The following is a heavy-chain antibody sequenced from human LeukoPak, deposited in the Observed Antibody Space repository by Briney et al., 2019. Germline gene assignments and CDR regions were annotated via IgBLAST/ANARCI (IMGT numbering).Heavy chain of an antibody. Sequence: ASVKVSCKASGYTFTGYYMHWVRQAPGQGLEWMGWINPNSGGTNYAQKFQGRVTMIRDTSISTAYMELSRLRSDDTAVYYCAREVSTSPRTSQYYYYGMDVWGQGTTVTVSS. V-gene: IGHV1-2*02. J-gene: IGHJ6*02. D-gene: IGHD2-2*01. CDR1: GYTFTGYY. CDR3: AREVSTSPRTSQYYYYGMDV. CDR2: INPNSGGT.